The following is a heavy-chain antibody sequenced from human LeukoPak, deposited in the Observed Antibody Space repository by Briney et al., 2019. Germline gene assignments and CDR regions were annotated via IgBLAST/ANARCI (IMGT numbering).Heavy chain of an antibody. V-gene: IGHV3-7*03. D-gene: IGHD3-22*01. J-gene: IGHJ4*02. Sequence: PGGSLRISCTASGFIFSNYWMGWVRQAPGKGLEWVANIKEDGSGKDYVDSVKGRFTISRDNAKNSLYLQMNSLRAEDTAVYYCAKSSYSSSGYIDYWGQGTLVTVSS. CDR2: IKEDGSGK. CDR1: GFIFSNYW. CDR3: AKSSYSSSGYIDY.